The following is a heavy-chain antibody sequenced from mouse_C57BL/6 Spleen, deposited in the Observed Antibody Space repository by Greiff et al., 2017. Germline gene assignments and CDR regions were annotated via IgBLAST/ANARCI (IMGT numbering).Heavy chain of an antibody. CDR1: GYAFSSSW. D-gene: IGHD1-1*01. J-gene: IGHJ2*01. CDR3: ARVTTVVPYFDY. Sequence: QVQLQQSGPELVKPGASVKISCKASGYAFSSSWMNWVKQRPGKGLEWIGRIYPGDGDTNYNGKFKGKATLTADKSSSTAYMQLSSLTSEDSAVDFCARVTTVVPYFDYWGQGTTLTVSS. V-gene: IGHV1-82*01. CDR2: IYPGDGDT.